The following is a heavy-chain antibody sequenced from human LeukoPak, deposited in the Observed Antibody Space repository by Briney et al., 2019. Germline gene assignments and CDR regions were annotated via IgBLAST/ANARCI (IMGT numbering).Heavy chain of an antibody. V-gene: IGHV4-34*01. CDR3: ARGRVIAVAERVDLEYFQH. D-gene: IGHD6-19*01. J-gene: IGHJ1*01. Sequence: SETLSLTCAVYGGSFSGYYWSWIRQPPGKGLEWIGEINHSGSTNYNLSLKSRVTISVDTSKNQFSLKLSSVTAADTAVYYCARGRVIAVAERVDLEYFQHWGQGTLVTVSS. CDR2: INHSGST. CDR1: GGSFSGYY.